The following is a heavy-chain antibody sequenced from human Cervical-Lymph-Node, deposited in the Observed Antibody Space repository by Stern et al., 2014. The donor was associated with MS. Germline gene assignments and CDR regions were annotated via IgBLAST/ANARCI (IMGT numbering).Heavy chain of an antibody. V-gene: IGHV1-18*01. CDR2: ISAYNGKT. CDR1: GYTLTSYG. D-gene: IGHD1-26*01. Sequence: QVQLVQSGAEVKKPGASVKVSCKASGYTLTSYGISWVRQAPGQGLEWMGWISAYNGKTNYAQKLQGRVTMTTDTSTSTAYMELRSLRSDDTAVYYCARERPIYGGNYYTRTFDYWGQGTLVTGS. CDR3: ARERPIYGGNYYTRTFDY. J-gene: IGHJ4*02.